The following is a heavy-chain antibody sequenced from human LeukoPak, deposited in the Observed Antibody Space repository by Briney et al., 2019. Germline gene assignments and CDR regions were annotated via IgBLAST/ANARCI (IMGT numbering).Heavy chain of an antibody. CDR3: ARSEDGPLDY. V-gene: IGHV1-8*01. Sequence: GASVKVSCKASGYTFSSCNISWVRQATGQGLEWMGWMNPDSGNTGYAQKFQGRVTMTRNTSINTAYMELSGLRSEDMAMYYCARSEDGPLDYWGQGTLVTVSS. J-gene: IGHJ4*02. CDR2: MNPDSGNT. CDR1: GYTFSSCN.